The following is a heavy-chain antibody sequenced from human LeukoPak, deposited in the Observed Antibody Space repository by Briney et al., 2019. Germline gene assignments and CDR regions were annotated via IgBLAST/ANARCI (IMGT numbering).Heavy chain of an antibody. Sequence: SETLSLTCTVSGGSISSSSYYWGWIRQPPGKGLEWIGSIYYSGSTYYNPSLKSRVTISVDTSKNQFSLKLSSVTIADTAVYYCARASMVRGVHFDYWGQGTLVTVSS. J-gene: IGHJ4*02. CDR3: ARASMVRGVHFDY. CDR1: GGSISSSSYY. D-gene: IGHD3-10*01. V-gene: IGHV4-39*07. CDR2: IYYSGST.